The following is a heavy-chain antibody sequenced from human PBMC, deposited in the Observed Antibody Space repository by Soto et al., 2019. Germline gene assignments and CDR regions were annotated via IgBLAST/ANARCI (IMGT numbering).Heavy chain of an antibody. CDR1: GFPFNTYA. J-gene: IGHJ4*02. CDR3: ARDMSH. D-gene: IGHD3-10*02. V-gene: IGHV3-48*02. Sequence: DVQLVESGGGLVQPGGSLRLSCAASGFPFNTYAMHWVRQAPGKGLEWISYINSASTTTFHADSVKARFTVSRDNAENSPYLHLKSLSNEDTAVYYRARDMSHWGQGTLLPVSS. CDR2: INSASTTT.